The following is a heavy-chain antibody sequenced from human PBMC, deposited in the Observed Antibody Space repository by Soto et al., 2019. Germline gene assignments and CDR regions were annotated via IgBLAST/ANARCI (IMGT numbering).Heavy chain of an antibody. Sequence: QITLKESGPTLVKPTQTLTLTCTFSGFSLTTDETGVAWIRQPPGRTLEWLALIYWDYDTRYNPSLKNILTITKDLSKNQVVLTLPHVHAVDTGTYHCARQLAVPHSSCFPYRDRGPLVTVS. D-gene: IGHD5-18*01. CDR2: IYWDYDT. CDR3: ARQLAVPHSSCFPY. V-gene: IGHV2-5*02. CDR1: GFSLTTDETG. J-gene: IGHJ4*02.